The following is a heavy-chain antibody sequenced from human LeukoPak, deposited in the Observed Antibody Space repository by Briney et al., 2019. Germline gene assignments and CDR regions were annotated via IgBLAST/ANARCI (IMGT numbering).Heavy chain of an antibody. CDR2: ISNSGRNT. V-gene: IGHV3-23*01. D-gene: IGHD6-6*01. J-gene: IGHJ4*02. CDR3: SNWVEGARPSLDY. Sequence: GGSLRLSCSASGFTFSSYAMAWVRQAPGTGVGWVSAISNSGRNTYYADSVKGRFTISRDNSKNTLYLEMNSLRAEDTAVYYCSNWVEGARPSLDYWGQGALVTVSS. CDR1: GFTFSSYA.